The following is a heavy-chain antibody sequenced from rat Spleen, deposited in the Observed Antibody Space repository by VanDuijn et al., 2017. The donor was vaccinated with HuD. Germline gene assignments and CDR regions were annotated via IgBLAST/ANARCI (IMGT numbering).Heavy chain of an antibody. D-gene: IGHD4-3*01. CDR3: VRQDTSGYSNWFTY. CDR1: GFTFRNYD. CDR2: ISYDGGRN. Sequence: EVKLVESGGGLVQPGRSLKLSCAASGFTFRNYDMAWVRQAPTKGLEWVATISYDGGRNFYRDSVKGRFTISRDNAKNSLYLQMDSLRSEDTATYYCVRQDTSGYSNWFTYWGQGTLVTVSS. V-gene: IGHV5-29*01. J-gene: IGHJ3*01.